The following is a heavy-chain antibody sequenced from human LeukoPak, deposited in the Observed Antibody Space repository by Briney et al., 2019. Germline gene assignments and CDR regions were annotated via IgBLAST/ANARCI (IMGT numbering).Heavy chain of an antibody. J-gene: IGHJ2*01. V-gene: IGHV3-48*03. Sequence: GGSLRLSCTIFGGTLSTYEFNWVRQAPGKRPEWISYMSRTADRIDHADSVKGRFTMSRDNAKNSVYLQMNSLRVDDTAIYYCARKTDRIGEVGRDRYFDLWGRGTLVTVSS. CDR1: GGTLSTYE. CDR3: ARKTDRIGEVGRDRYFDL. CDR2: MSRTADRI. D-gene: IGHD6-13*01.